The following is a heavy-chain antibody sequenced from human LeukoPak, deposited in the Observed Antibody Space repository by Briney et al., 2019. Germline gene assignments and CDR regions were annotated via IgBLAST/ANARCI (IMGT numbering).Heavy chain of an antibody. Sequence: QPGRSLRLSCAASGFAFSIYAMHWVRQAPGKGLQWVAVISYDGSYKYYADSVKGRFTISRDNSKNTLYLQMNSLRAEDTAIYYCAYSNNLDYWGQGTLVTVSS. J-gene: IGHJ4*02. CDR3: AYSNNLDY. D-gene: IGHD4-11*01. V-gene: IGHV3-30*04. CDR2: ISYDGSYK. CDR1: GFAFSIYA.